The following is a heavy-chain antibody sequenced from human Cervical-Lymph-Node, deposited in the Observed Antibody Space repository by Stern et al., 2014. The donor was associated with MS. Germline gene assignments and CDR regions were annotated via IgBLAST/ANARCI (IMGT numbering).Heavy chain of an antibody. V-gene: IGHV3-48*02. CDR1: GLTLSVYG. CDR2: ISSSSSTI. J-gene: IGHJ2*01. Sequence: EVQLEESGRDLVRPGGSLRLSCAASGLTLSVYGMNWVRQAPGKGPEWISYISSSSSTIYYADSVKGRFTVSRDNAKNSLYLQMNSLRDEDTAIYYCTRGFGYFDLWGRGTLVIVSS. CDR3: TRGFGYFDL.